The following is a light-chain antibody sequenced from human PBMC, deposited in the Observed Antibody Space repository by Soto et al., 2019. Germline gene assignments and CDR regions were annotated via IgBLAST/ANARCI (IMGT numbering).Light chain of an antibody. CDR3: QKYNSAPLT. V-gene: IGKV1-27*01. Sequence: DIQMTQSPSSLSASVGDRVTITCRASQGIGNYLAWYQQKPGKVPKVLIYGASTLQSGVPSRFSGSGSGTHFTLTISSLQPEDVATYYCQKYNSAPLTFGPGTKVDIK. CDR2: GAS. CDR1: QGIGNY. J-gene: IGKJ3*01.